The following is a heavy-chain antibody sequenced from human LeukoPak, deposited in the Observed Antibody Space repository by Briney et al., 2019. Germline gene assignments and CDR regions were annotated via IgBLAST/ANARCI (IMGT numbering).Heavy chain of an antibody. CDR1: GFTFSSYE. D-gene: IGHD3-10*02. CDR3: AELGITMIGGV. CDR2: ISSSGSTI. Sequence: GGSLRLSCAASGFTFSSYEMNWVRQAPGKGLEWVSYISSSGSTIYYADSVKGRFTISRDTAENSLSLQMNSLRAEDTAVYYCAELGITMIGGVWGKGTTVTISS. V-gene: IGHV3-48*03. J-gene: IGHJ6*04.